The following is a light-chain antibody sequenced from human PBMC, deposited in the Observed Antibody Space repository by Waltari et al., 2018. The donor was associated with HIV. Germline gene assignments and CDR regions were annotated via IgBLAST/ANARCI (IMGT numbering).Light chain of an antibody. V-gene: IGLV2-8*01. J-gene: IGLJ2*01. CDR1: RSDIGAYDS. Sequence: QSALTQPPSASGSLGQSVTIPCTGPRSDIGAYDSVSWFQQHPNNAPKLLLYEVSKRPSGVPDRFSGSRSGETAFLRVSGLQPDDTAGYFCSSYGNNIRVLFGGGTNLTVL. CDR2: EVS. CDR3: SSYGNNIRVL.